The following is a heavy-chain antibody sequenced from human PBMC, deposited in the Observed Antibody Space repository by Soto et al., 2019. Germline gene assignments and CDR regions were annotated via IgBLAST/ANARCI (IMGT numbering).Heavy chain of an antibody. V-gene: IGHV1-8*01. Sequence: ASVKVSCKASGYTFTSYDINWVRQATGQGLEWMGWMNPNSGNTGYAQKFQGRVTMTRNTSISTAYMELSSLRSEDTAVYYCARGRSSGWYEGYYYGMDVWGQGTTVTVSS. CDR3: ARGRSSGWYEGYYYGMDV. CDR2: MNPNSGNT. D-gene: IGHD6-19*01. CDR1: GYTFTSYD. J-gene: IGHJ6*02.